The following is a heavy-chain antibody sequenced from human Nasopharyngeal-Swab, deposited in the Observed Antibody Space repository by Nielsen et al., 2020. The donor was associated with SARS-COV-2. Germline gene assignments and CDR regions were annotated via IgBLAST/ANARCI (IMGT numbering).Heavy chain of an antibody. CDR2: IRTEPNSYAT. CDR3: TSSGLMNYLDQ. J-gene: IGHJ4*02. V-gene: IGHV3-73*01. Sequence: GGSLRLSCAASGFTFSGSAIHWVRQASGKGLEWVGRIRTEPNSYATTYIESVKGRFTISRDDSKSNAYLHMSSLKTEDTAVYYCTSSGLMNYLDQWGRGTLVTVSP. D-gene: IGHD5-12*01. CDR1: GFTFSGSA.